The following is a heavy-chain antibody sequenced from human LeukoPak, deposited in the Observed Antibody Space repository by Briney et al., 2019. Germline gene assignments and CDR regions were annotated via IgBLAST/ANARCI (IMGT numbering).Heavy chain of an antibody. CDR1: GGSFSGYY. Sequence: SETLSLTCAVCGGSFSGYYWSWIRQPPGKGLEWIGEINHSGSTNYNPSLKSRVTISVDTSKNQFSLKLSPVTAADTAVYYCASIAAAAQTFDYWGQGTLVTVSS. CDR2: INHSGST. J-gene: IGHJ4*02. D-gene: IGHD6-13*01. V-gene: IGHV4-34*01. CDR3: ASIAAAAQTFDY.